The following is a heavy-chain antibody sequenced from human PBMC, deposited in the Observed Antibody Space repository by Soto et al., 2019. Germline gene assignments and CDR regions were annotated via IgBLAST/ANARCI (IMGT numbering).Heavy chain of an antibody. CDR2: ISYDGSNK. CDR3: ARELTGEGAFDI. J-gene: IGHJ3*02. Sequence: GGSLRLSCAASGFTFSSYAMHWVRQAPGKGLEWVAVISYDGSNKYYADSVKGRFTISRDNSKNTLYLQMNSLRAEDTAVYYCARELTGEGAFDIWGQGTMVTVSS. CDR1: GFTFSSYA. D-gene: IGHD7-27*01. V-gene: IGHV3-30-3*01.